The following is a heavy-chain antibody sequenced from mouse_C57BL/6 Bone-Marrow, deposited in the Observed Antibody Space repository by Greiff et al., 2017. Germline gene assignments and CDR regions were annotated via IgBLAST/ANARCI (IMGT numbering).Heavy chain of an antibody. CDR2: IHPNSGST. CDR3: ARSWDYYGGWYFDV. D-gene: IGHD1-1*01. J-gene: IGHJ1*03. CDR1: GYTFTSYW. V-gene: IGHV1-64*01. Sequence: QVQLQQPGAELVKPGASVKLSCKAPGYTFTSYWMHWVKQRPGQGLEWIGMIHPNSGSTNYNEKFKSKATLTVDKSSSTAYMQLSSLTSEDSAVYYCARSWDYYGGWYFDVWGTGTTVTVSS.